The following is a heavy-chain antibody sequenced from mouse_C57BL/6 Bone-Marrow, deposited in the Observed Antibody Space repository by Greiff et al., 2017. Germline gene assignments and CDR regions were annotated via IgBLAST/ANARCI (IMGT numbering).Heavy chain of an antibody. J-gene: IGHJ3*01. D-gene: IGHD2-3*01. V-gene: IGHV5-6*01. CDR2: ISSGGSYT. CDR1: GFTFSSYG. Sequence: DVHLVESGGDLVKPGGSPKLSCAASGFTFSSYGMSWVRQTPDKRLEWVATISSGGSYTYYPDSVKGRFTISRDNAKNTLYLQMSSLKSEDTAMYYCARRDGYPFAYWGQGTLVTVSA. CDR3: ARRDGYPFAY.